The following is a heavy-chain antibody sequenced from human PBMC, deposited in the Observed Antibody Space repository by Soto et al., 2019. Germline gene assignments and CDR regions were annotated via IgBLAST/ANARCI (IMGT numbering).Heavy chain of an antibody. CDR3: ASSYYYDSSGYSSLYYYYGMDV. Sequence: ASVKVSCKDSGYTLTSYAMHWLHQAPGQRLEWMGWINAGNGNTKYSQKFQGRVTITRDTSASTAYMELSSLRSEDTAVYCCASSYYYDSSGYSSLYYYYGMDVWGQGTTVTVSS. V-gene: IGHV1-3*01. J-gene: IGHJ6*02. D-gene: IGHD3-22*01. CDR1: GYTLTSYA. CDR2: INAGNGNT.